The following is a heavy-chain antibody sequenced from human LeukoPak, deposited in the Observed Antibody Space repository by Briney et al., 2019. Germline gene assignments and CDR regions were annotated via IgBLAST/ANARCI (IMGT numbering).Heavy chain of an antibody. CDR1: GGSFSGYY. CDR2: INHSGST. Sequence: KPSETLSLTCAVYGGSFSGYYWSWIRQPPGKGLEWIGEINHSGSTNYNPSLKSRVTMSVDTSKNQFSLKLSSVTAADTAVYYCARGRPYYYGSGSYHNDYWGQGTLVTVSS. D-gene: IGHD3-10*01. V-gene: IGHV4-34*01. J-gene: IGHJ4*02. CDR3: ARGRPYYYGSGSYHNDY.